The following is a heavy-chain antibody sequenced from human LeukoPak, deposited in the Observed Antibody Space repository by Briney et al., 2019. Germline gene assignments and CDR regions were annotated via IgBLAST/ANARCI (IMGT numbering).Heavy chain of an antibody. Sequence: PSETLSLTCAVYGGSFSGYYWSWIRQPPGKGLEWIGEINHSGSTNYNPSLKSRVTISVDTSKNQFSLKLSSVTAADTAVYYCARDAIRPRYSYGYFDYWGQGTLVTVSS. CDR1: GGSFSGYY. J-gene: IGHJ4*02. V-gene: IGHV4-34*01. D-gene: IGHD5-18*01. CDR3: ARDAIRPRYSYGYFDY. CDR2: INHSGST.